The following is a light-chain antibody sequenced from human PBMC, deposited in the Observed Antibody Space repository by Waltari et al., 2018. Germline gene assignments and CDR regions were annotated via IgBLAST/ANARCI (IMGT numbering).Light chain of an antibody. J-gene: IGKJ2*01. Sequence: EIVMTQFPATLSVSPGQRDTPSCRASQRISSNLVWYQQKPVQAPRLLIYGASTRAPNIPFRFSGSGSGTEFTLTISSLQSEDFAIYYCQQYNNWPFTFGQGTKLEIK. CDR1: QRISSN. CDR3: QQYNNWPFT. CDR2: GAS. V-gene: IGKV3-15*01.